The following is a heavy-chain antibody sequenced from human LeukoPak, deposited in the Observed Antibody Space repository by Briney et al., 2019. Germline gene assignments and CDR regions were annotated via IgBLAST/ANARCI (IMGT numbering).Heavy chain of an antibody. D-gene: IGHD1-14*01. CDR1: GGSFSGYY. V-gene: IGHV4-34*01. Sequence: KSSETLSLTCAVYGGSFSGYYWSWIRQPPGKGLEWIGEINHSGSTNYNPSLKSRVTISVDTSKNQFSLKLSSVTAADTAVYYCARVRSGSGGPKNPNNRGRAFDIWGQGTMVTVSS. CDR2: INHSGST. J-gene: IGHJ3*02. CDR3: ARVRSGSGGPKNPNNRGRAFDI.